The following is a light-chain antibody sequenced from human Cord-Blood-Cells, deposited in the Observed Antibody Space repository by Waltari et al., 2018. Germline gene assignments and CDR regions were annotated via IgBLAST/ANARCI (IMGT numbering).Light chain of an antibody. CDR3: QVWDSSSDHV. Sequence: SYVLTQPPSVSVAPGKTARITCGGNHLGIKSVHWYQRKPGQAPVLVVYDDSDRPSGIPERFSGSNSGNTATLTISRVEAGDEADYYCQVWDSSSDHVFGTGTKVTVL. CDR1: HLGIKS. J-gene: IGLJ1*01. CDR2: DDS. V-gene: IGLV3-21*03.